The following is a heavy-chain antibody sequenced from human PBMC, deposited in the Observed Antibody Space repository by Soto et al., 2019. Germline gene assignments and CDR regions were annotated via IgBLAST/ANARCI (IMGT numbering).Heavy chain of an antibody. CDR2: ISAYNGNT. CDR1: GYTFTSYG. V-gene: IGHV1-18*01. CDR3: ARDPIAAAGTLTELLPY. D-gene: IGHD6-13*01. J-gene: IGHJ1*01. Sequence: ASVKVSCKASGYTFTSYGISWVRQAPGQGLEWMGWISAYNGNTNYAQKLQGRVTMTTDTSTSTAYMELRSLRSDDTAVYYCARDPIAAAGTLTELLPYCGQGTLVTVYS.